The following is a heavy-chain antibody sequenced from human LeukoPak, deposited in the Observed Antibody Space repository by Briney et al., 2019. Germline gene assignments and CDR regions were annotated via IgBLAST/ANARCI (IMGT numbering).Heavy chain of an antibody. CDR3: ARGGTEVTAPYYFDS. J-gene: IGHJ4*02. CDR2: IGTVGDT. CDR1: GFTFSSYD. V-gene: IGHV3-13*01. Sequence: GGSLRLSCAASGFTFSSYDMHWVRQATGKGLEWVSGIGTVGDTYYPGSVKGRFTISRENAKNSLYLQMNGLRAGDTAVYYCARGGTEVTAPYYFDSWGQGTLVTVSS. D-gene: IGHD2-21*02.